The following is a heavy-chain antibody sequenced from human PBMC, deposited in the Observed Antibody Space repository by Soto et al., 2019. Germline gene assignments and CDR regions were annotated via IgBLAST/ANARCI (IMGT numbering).Heavy chain of an antibody. CDR1: GGSISSGGYY. J-gene: IGHJ3*02. Sequence: QVQLQESGPGLVKPSETLSLTCTVSGGSISSGGYYWTWIRQHPGKGLEWIGYIYYSGSTYYNPYPKRRVSIQVDASKDQFSLKLSSVTAAGTAGYYCARPTPLADTFDIWGQGTMVTVSS. D-gene: IGHD2-15*01. CDR3: ARPTPLADTFDI. CDR2: IYYSGST. V-gene: IGHV4-31*03.